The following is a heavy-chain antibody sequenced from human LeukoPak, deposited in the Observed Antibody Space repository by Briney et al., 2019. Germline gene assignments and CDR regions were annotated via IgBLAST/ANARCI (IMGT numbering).Heavy chain of an antibody. J-gene: IGHJ5*02. CDR2: INHSGST. Sequence: PSETLSLTCAVYGGSFSGYYWSWIRQPPGKGLEWIGEINHSGSTNYNPSLKSRVTISVDTSKNQFSLKLSSVTAADTAVYYCARDFLGLHWFDPWGQGTLVTVSS. D-gene: IGHD2/OR15-2a*01. CDR3: ARDFLGLHWFDP. CDR1: GGSFSGYY. V-gene: IGHV4-34*09.